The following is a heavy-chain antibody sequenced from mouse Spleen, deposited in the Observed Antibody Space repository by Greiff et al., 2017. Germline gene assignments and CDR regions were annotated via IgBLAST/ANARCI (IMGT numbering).Heavy chain of an antibody. CDR3: ARQEDWGFAY. V-gene: IGHV5-9-3*01. CDR2: ISSGGSYT. Sequence: EVQGVESGGGLVKPGGSLKLSCAASGFTFSSYAMSWVRQTPEKRLEWVATISSGGSYTYYPDSVKGRFTISRDNAKNTLYLQMSSLRSEDTAMYYCARQEDWGFAYWGQGTLVTVSA. D-gene: IGHD4-1*01. J-gene: IGHJ3*01. CDR1: GFTFSSYA.